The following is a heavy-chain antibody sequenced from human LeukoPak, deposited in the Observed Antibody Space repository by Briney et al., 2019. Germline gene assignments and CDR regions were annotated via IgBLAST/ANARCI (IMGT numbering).Heavy chain of an antibody. Sequence: ASVKVSCKASGYTFIRYYMHWVRQAPGQGLEWMGIINPSGGSTSYAQKFQGRVTMTRDTSTSTVYMELSRLRSEDTAVYYCARDGVGYYDSSGYYYFQHWGQGTLVTVSS. CDR2: INPSGGST. CDR1: GYTFIRYY. D-gene: IGHD3-22*01. J-gene: IGHJ1*01. V-gene: IGHV1-46*01. CDR3: ARDGVGYYDSSGYYYFQH.